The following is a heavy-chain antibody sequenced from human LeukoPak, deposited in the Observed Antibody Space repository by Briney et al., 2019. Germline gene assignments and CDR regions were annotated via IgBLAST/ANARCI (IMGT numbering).Heavy chain of an antibody. Sequence: GGSLRLSYAASGFTFSDVWMNWVRQAPGKGLEWVGRIKTKSDGETTDYAAPVKGRFTISRDDSKNTLYVQMNSLKIEDTAVYYCTTDPWHGMDVWGRGTTVTVSS. J-gene: IGHJ6*02. D-gene: IGHD5-24*01. CDR3: TTDPWHGMDV. CDR2: IKTKSDGETT. V-gene: IGHV3-15*07. CDR1: GFTFSDVW.